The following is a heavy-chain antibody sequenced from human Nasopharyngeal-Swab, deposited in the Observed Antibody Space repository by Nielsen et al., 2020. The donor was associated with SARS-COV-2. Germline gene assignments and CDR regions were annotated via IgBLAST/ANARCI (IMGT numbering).Heavy chain of an antibody. CDR1: GGSFSGYY. CDR2: INHSGST. CDR3: ARVRGVITPYYYYGMDV. V-gene: IGHV4-34*01. D-gene: IGHD3-10*01. Sequence: SETLSLTCAVYGGSFSGYYWSWIRQPPGKGLEWIGEINHSGSTNYNPSLKSRVTISVDTSKNQFSLKLSSVTAADTAVYYCARVRGVITPYYYYGMDVWGQGTTVTVSS. J-gene: IGHJ6*02.